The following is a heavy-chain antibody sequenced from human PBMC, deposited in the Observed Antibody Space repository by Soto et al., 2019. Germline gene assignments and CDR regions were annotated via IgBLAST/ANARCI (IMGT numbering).Heavy chain of an antibody. J-gene: IGHJ4*02. V-gene: IGHV4-34*01. Sequence: QVQLQQWGAGLLKPSETLSLTCAVYGGSFSGYYWSWIRQPPGKGLEWIGEINHSGSTNYIPSLKSRVNISVDTSKTQFSLKLSSVTAADTAVYYCARVRIAGADYFDYWCQGTLVTVSS. CDR2: INHSGST. CDR3: ARVRIAGADYFDY. D-gene: IGHD6-19*01. CDR1: GGSFSGYY.